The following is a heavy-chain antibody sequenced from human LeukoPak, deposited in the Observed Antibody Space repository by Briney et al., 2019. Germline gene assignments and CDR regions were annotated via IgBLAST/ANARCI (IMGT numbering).Heavy chain of an antibody. V-gene: IGHV3-49*04. CDR1: GFTFGDYA. CDR3: TRVFSGPLRRTNGVCFQYYFDY. D-gene: IGHD2-8*01. J-gene: IGHJ4*02. CDR2: IRSKTYGGTT. Sequence: GGSLRLSCTTSGFTFGDYAMSWVRQAPGKGLEWVGFIRSKTYGGTTEYAASVKGRFTISTDDSKSIAYLQMNSLKTEGTAVCYCTRVFSGPLRRTNGVCFQYYFDYWGQGTLVTVSS.